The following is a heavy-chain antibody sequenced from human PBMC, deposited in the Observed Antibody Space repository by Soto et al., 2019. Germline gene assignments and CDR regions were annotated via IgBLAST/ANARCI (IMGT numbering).Heavy chain of an antibody. D-gene: IGHD6-19*01. CDR1: GGSISSSSYY. CDR3: ARAMYSSGLFDY. J-gene: IGHJ4*02. Sequence: QLQLQESGPGLVKPSETLSLTCTVSGGSISSSSYYWGWIRQPPGKGLEWIGSIYYSGSTYYNPSLKSRVTISVDTSKNQFSLKLSSVTAADTAVYYCARAMYSSGLFDYWGQGTLVTVSS. V-gene: IGHV4-39*01. CDR2: IYYSGST.